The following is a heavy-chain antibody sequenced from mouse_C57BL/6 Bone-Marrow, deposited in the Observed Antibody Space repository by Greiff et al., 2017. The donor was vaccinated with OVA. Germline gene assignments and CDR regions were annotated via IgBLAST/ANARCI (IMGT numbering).Heavy chain of an antibody. CDR2: INPSSGYT. D-gene: IGHD1-1*01. CDR1: GYTFTSYW. CDR3: ASNRITTVVARDY. J-gene: IGHJ2*01. V-gene: IGHV1-7*01. Sequence: QVQLQQSGAELAKPGASVTLSCKASGYTFTSYWMHWVKQRPGQGLEWIGYINPSSGYTKYNQKFKDKATLTADKSSSTAYMQLCSLTYEDSAVYYCASNRITTVVARDYWGQGTTLTVSS.